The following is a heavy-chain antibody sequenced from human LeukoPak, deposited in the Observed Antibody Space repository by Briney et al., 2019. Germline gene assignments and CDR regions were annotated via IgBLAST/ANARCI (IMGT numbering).Heavy chain of an antibody. D-gene: IGHD2-21*02. Sequence: GGSLRLSRTTSGFTFPDFGVSWVRQAPGKGLEWVGLITSRPYGGRTRYAASGTGRFTISRDDSKRVAYLHMNSLETEDTAVYYCTRTYCGGDCYFDYWGQGTLVTVSA. J-gene: IGHJ4*01. V-gene: IGHV3-49*04. CDR2: ITSRPYGGRT. CDR1: GFTFPDFG. CDR3: TRTYCGGDCYFDY.